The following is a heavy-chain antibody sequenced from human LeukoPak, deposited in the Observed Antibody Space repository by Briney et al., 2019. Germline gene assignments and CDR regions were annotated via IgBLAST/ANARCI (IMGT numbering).Heavy chain of an antibody. D-gene: IGHD6-6*01. J-gene: IGHJ6*03. V-gene: IGHV1-69*05. CDR2: IIPIFGTA. Sequence: ASVKVSCKASGGTFSSYAISWVRQAPGQGLEWMGGIIPIFGTANYAQKFQGRVTITTDESTSTAYMELSSLRSEDTAVYYCARAEQLVYYHYMDVWGKGTTVTVSS. CDR1: GGTFSSYA. CDR3: ARAEQLVYYHYMDV.